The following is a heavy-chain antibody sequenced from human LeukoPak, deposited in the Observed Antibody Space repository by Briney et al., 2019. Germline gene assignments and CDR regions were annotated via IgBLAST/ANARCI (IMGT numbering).Heavy chain of an antibody. D-gene: IGHD6-19*01. V-gene: IGHV3-30*18. J-gene: IGHJ4*02. CDR1: GFTFSTYV. CDR3: AKVESSGWYSIDS. CDR2: ISYDGSYK. Sequence: PGGSLRLSCAASGFTFSTYVMHWVRQAPGKGLEWVAVISYDGSYKYADSVKGRFTISRDNSESTLYLQMNGLRVEDTAVYYCAKVESSGWYSIDSWGQGTLVTVSS.